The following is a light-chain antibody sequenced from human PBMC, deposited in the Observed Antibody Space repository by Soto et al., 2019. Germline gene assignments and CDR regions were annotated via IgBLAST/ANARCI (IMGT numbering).Light chain of an antibody. CDR1: QSVSSSY. J-gene: IGKJ1*01. CDR3: QHYGTSWWT. V-gene: IGKV3-20*01. CDR2: GAS. Sequence: EIVLTQSPGTLSLSPGERATLSCRASQSVSSSYLAWYQQKPGQAPRLLISGASGRATGIPVRFSSGGSETDFTLTISRLEPEDSAVYYCQHYGTSWWTFGQGTKVDIK.